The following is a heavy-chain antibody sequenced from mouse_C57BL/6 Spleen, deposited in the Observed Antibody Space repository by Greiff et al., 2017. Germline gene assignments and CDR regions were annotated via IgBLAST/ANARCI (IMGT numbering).Heavy chain of an antibody. CDR1: GYTFTDYY. V-gene: IGHV1-19*01. CDR3: ARTYDGYAMDY. D-gene: IGHD2-12*01. J-gene: IGHJ4*01. CDR2: INPYNGGT. Sequence: EVKLMESGPVLVKPGASVKMSCKASGYTFTDYYMNWVKQSHGKSLEWIGVINPYNGGTSYNQKFKGKATLTVDKSSSTAYMELNSLTSEDSAVYYCARTYDGYAMDYWGQGTSVTVSS.